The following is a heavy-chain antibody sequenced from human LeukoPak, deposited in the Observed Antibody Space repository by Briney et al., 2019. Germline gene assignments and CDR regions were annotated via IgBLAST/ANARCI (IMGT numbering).Heavy chain of an antibody. CDR1: GGTFSSYD. CDR3: ATSRDGYKFGKWTLIDY. J-gene: IGHJ4*02. D-gene: IGHD5-24*01. Sequence: SVKVSCKASGGTFSSYDISWARQAPGQGLEWLGGIIPIFGTATYAQKFQVRVTITPDESTSTAYMELSSLRSEDTAVYYCATSRDGYKFGKWTLIDYWGQGTLVTVS. CDR2: IIPIFGTA. V-gene: IGHV1-69*13.